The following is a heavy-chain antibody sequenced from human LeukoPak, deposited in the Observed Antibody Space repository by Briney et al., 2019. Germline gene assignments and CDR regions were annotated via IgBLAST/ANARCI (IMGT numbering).Heavy chain of an antibody. CDR3: EVGIAVAGTPFDY. Sequence: SVKVSCKASGGTFSSYVISWLRQAPGQGLDWMGGFIPILGTANFAQKFQGRVTITADESTSTAYMELSSLRSEDTAVYYCEVGIAVAGTPFDYWGQGTLVSVSS. CDR2: FIPILGTA. CDR1: GGTFSSYV. J-gene: IGHJ4*02. D-gene: IGHD6-19*01. V-gene: IGHV1-69*13.